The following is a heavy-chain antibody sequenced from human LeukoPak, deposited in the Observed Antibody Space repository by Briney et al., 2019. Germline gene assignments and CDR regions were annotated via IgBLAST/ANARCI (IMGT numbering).Heavy chain of an antibody. Sequence: PGGSLRLSCAASGFTFKDYYMTWVRQAPGKGLEWVSYISSSGTTIYYTDSVKGRFTISRDNAKNSLYLQMNSLKAEDTAVYYCARDGIDGDYPSDYWGRGTLVTVSS. CDR3: ARDGIDGDYPSDY. V-gene: IGHV3-11*04. D-gene: IGHD4-17*01. CDR2: ISSSGTTI. J-gene: IGHJ4*02. CDR1: GFTFKDYY.